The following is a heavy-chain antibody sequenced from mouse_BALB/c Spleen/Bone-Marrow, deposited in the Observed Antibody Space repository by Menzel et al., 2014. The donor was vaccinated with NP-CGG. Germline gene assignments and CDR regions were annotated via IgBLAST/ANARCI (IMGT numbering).Heavy chain of an antibody. CDR3: ARYYYGYYFDY. D-gene: IGHD1-2*01. J-gene: IGHJ2*01. CDR2: IDPANGNT. CDR1: GFNIKDTY. Sequence: VQLKESGAELVKPGASVKLSCTASGFNIKDTYMHRVKQRPEQGLEWIGRIDPANGNTKYDPKFQGKATITADTSSNTAYLQLSSLTSEDTAVYYCARYYYGYYFDYWGPGTTLTVPS. V-gene: IGHV14-3*02.